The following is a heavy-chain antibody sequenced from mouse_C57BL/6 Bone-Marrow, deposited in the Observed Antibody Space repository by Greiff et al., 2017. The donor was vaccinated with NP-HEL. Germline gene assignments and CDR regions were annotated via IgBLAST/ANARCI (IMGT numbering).Heavy chain of an antibody. CDR2: LDPSDSYT. CDR1: GYTFTSLW. D-gene: IGHD2-3*01. V-gene: IGHV1-50*01. J-gene: IGHJ1*03. CDR3: ALIYPGYFDV. Sequence: QVQLEQPGAELVKPGASVKLSLKGSGYTFTSLWMQWGKQRPGQGPELDGELDPSDSYTNYNQKFKGKATWTVDTSSSTAYMQLSSLTSEDSAVYYCALIYPGYFDVWGTGTTVTVSS.